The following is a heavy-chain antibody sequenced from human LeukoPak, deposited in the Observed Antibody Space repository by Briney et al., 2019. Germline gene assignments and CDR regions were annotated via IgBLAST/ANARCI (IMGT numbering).Heavy chain of an antibody. V-gene: IGHV4-4*02. CDR3: ASARWDF. D-gene: IGHD4-23*01. CDR2: IYHTGST. J-gene: IGHJ4*02. CDR1: GDSISSSHW. Sequence: PSETLSLTCAVSGDSISSSHWGSWVGKPPGKGLEWIGEIYHTGSTNYNPSLKSRISISVDTSKNQFSLKLNSVTAADTAVYYCASARWDFWGQGTLVTVSS.